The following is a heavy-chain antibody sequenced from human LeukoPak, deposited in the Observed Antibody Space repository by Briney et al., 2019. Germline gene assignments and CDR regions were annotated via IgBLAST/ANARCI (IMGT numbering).Heavy chain of an antibody. Sequence: PGRSLRLSCAASGFTFSSYGMHWVRQAPGKGLEWVAVIWYDGSNKYYADSVKGRFTISRDNSKNTLYLQMNSLRAEDTAVYYCARNTPEDAFDIWGQGTMVTVSS. J-gene: IGHJ3*02. CDR3: ARNTPEDAFDI. CDR1: GFTFSSYG. CDR2: IWYDGSNK. V-gene: IGHV3-33*01.